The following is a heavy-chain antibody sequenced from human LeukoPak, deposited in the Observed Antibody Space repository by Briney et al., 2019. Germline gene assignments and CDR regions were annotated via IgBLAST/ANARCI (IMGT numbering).Heavy chain of an antibody. CDR3: ASQYDFWSFDP. CDR1: GGSISSSSYY. Sequence: PSETLSLTCTVSGGSISSSSYYWSWIRQLPGKGLEWIGYIHNSGNTNYNPSLKRRVTISVDTPKKELSLKLTSVTAADTAVYYCASQYDFWSFDPWGQGTLVTVSS. V-gene: IGHV4-61*05. CDR2: IHNSGNT. J-gene: IGHJ5*02. D-gene: IGHD3-3*01.